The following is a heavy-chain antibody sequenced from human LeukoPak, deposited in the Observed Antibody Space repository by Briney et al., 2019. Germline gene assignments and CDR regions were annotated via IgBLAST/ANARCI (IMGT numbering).Heavy chain of an antibody. CDR3: ARELSIAARKNYFDY. Sequence: ASVKVSCKASGGTFSSYAISWVRQAPGQGLEWMGIINPSGGSTSYAQKFQGRVTMTRDTSTSTVYMELSSLRSEDTAVYYCARELSIAARKNYFDYWGQGTLVTVSS. CDR1: GGTFSSYA. D-gene: IGHD6-6*01. J-gene: IGHJ4*02. CDR2: INPSGGST. V-gene: IGHV1-46*01.